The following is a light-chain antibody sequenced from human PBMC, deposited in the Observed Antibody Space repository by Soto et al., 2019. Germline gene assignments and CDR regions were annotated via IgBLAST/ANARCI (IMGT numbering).Light chain of an antibody. CDR3: FSFTTTSTHV. V-gene: IGLV2-14*01. Sequence: QSVLTQPASVSGSPGQSITISCTGTSSDIGRYNYVSWYQQHPGKAPKLMIYEVTYRPSGVSDRFSGSKSGNTASLTISGLQAEDEADYFCFSFTTTSTHVFGTGTKVTVL. J-gene: IGLJ1*01. CDR2: EVT. CDR1: SSDIGRYNY.